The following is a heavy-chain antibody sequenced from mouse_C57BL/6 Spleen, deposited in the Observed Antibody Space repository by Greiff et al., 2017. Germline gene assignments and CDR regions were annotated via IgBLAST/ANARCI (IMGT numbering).Heavy chain of an antibody. D-gene: IGHD2-4*01. CDR3: EKDDNDFAY. CDR2: ISSGSSTI. V-gene: IGHV5-17*01. J-gene: IGHJ3*01. CDR1: GFTFSDYG. Sequence: EVQLVESGGGLVKPGGSLKLSCAASGFTFSDYGMHWVRQAPEKGLEWVAYISSGSSTIYYADTVQGRFTISRDNAKNTLFLQMTSLGSEDTAMYYCEKDDNDFAYWGQGTLVTVSA.